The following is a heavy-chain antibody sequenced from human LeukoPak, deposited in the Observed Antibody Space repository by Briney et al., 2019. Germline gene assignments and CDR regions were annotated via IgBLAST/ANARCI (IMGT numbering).Heavy chain of an antibody. J-gene: IGHJ3*02. D-gene: IGHD2-21*02. CDR3: ARDRSYCGGDCYIDGGIDAFDI. Sequence: ASVKVSCKASGYTFTSYYMHWVRQDPGQGLEWMGIINPSGGSTSYAQKFQGRVTMTRDTSTSTVYMELSSLRSEDTAVYYCARDRSYCGGDCYIDGGIDAFDIWGQGTMVTASS. CDR2: INPSGGST. CDR1: GYTFTSYY. V-gene: IGHV1-46*01.